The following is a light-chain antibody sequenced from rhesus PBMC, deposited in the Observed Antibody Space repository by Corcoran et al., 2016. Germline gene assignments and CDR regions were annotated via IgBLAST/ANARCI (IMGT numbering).Light chain of an antibody. Sequence: DIQMTQSPSSLSASVGDTVTITCRASQGISSYLDWFQQKPGKAPKLLIYAASRLESGVPSRFSGCGSGTEFTLTFSSLQPEDFAAYYCLQHNSYPPTFGGGTKVEIK. CDR3: LQHNSYPPT. V-gene: IGKV1-28*01. CDR1: QGISSY. CDR2: AAS. J-gene: IGKJ4*01.